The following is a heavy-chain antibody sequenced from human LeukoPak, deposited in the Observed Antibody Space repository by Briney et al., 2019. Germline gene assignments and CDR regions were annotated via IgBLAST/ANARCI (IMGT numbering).Heavy chain of an antibody. CDR2: IYISGST. CDR1: GGSISSYY. V-gene: IGHV4-4*07. CDR3: ASHYYYDSSGYSFDY. D-gene: IGHD3-22*01. J-gene: IGHJ4*02. Sequence: SETLSLTCSVSGGSISSYYWSWTRQPAGKGLEWIGRIYISGSTNYNPSLKSRVTMSVDTSKNQFSLKLSSVTAADTAAYYCASHYYYDSSGYSFDYWGQGTLVTVSS.